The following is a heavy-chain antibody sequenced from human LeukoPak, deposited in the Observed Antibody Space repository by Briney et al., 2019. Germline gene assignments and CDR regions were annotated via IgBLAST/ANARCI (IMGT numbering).Heavy chain of an antibody. Sequence: ASVKVSCKASGYTFTGYYMHWVRQAPGQGLEWMGWINPNSGGTNYAQKFQGRVTMTRDTSISTAYMELSRLRSDDTAVHYSARDPRWNQPFDPWGQGTLVTVSS. CDR1: GYTFTGYY. CDR2: INPNSGGT. D-gene: IGHD1-1*01. CDR3: ARDPRWNQPFDP. J-gene: IGHJ5*02. V-gene: IGHV1-2*02.